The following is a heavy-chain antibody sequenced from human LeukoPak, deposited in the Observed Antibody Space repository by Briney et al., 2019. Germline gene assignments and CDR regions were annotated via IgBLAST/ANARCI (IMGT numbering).Heavy chain of an antibody. Sequence: GGSLRLSCAASGFSFSSYSMNWVRQAPGKGLEWVSYISHTGSTMSYADSVKGRFTISRDNARNSLYLQMNSLRAEDTAVYYCATDAAAPPDGHYWGQGTLVTVSS. CDR1: GFSFSSYS. CDR2: ISHTGSTM. CDR3: ATDAAAPPDGHY. D-gene: IGHD6-13*01. V-gene: IGHV3-48*04. J-gene: IGHJ4*02.